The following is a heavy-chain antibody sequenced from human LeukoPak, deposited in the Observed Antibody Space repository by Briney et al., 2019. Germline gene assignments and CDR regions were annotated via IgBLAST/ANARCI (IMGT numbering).Heavy chain of an antibody. Sequence: PSETLSLTCTVSGGSISNYYWSWIRQAPGKGLAWIGYIYYSGSTNYNPSLKSRVTISVDTSKNQFSLNLSSVTAADTAVYYCARVRGIAGRWVFDYWGQGTLVTVSS. CDR2: IYYSGST. D-gene: IGHD6-13*01. CDR3: ARVRGIAGRWVFDY. V-gene: IGHV4-59*01. CDR1: GGSISNYY. J-gene: IGHJ4*02.